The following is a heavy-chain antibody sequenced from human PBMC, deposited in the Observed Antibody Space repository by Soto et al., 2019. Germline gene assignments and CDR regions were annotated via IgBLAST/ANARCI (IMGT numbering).Heavy chain of an antibody. J-gene: IGHJ4*02. CDR1: GFSFSSYA. Sequence: EVQLLESGGGLVQPGGSLRLSCAASGFSFSSYAMRWVRQAPGKGLECVSAVSGSGGSTYYADSVKGRFPISRDNSKNTLYLQMNSLSAEDTAVYYCAKYKVGSSYDLPDYWGQGTLVTLSS. V-gene: IGHV3-23*01. CDR2: VSGSGGST. CDR3: AKYKVGSSYDLPDY. D-gene: IGHD5-12*01.